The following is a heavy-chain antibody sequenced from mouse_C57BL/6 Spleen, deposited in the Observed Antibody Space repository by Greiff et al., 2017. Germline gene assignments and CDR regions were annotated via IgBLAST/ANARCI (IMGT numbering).Heavy chain of an antibody. CDR2: IDPETGGT. CDR3: TRWDYYGSSRDY. CDR1: GYTFTDYD. D-gene: IGHD1-1*01. J-gene: IGHJ2*01. Sequence: QVQLQQSGAELVRPGASVTLSCKASGYTFTDYDMHWVKQTPVHGLEWIGAIDPETGGTAYNQKFKGKAILTADKSSSTAYMELRSVTSGDSPVYYCTRWDYYGSSRDYWGPGTTLTVSS. V-gene: IGHV1-15*01.